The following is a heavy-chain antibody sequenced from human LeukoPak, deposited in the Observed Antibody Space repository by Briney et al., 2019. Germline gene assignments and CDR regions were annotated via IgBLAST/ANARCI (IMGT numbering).Heavy chain of an antibody. J-gene: IGHJ4*02. Sequence: ASVKVSCKASGYTFTSYGISWVRQAPGQGLEWMGWISAYNGNTNYAQKLQGRVTMTTDTSTSTAYMELRSLRSDDTAVYYCARVEQWPRGHTPDFDYWSQGTLVTVSS. V-gene: IGHV1-18*01. D-gene: IGHD6-19*01. CDR2: ISAYNGNT. CDR3: ARVEQWPRGHTPDFDY. CDR1: GYTFTSYG.